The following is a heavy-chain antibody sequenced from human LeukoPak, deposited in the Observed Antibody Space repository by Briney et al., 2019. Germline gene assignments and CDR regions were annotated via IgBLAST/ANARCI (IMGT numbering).Heavy chain of an antibody. CDR1: GGTVTSYA. D-gene: IGHD6-19*01. CDR3: AREAVAAAQVFDP. J-gene: IGHJ5*02. Sequence: GASVKVSCKASGGTVTSYAISWVRQAPGQGLEWMGGIIPIFGTANYAQKFQGRVTITADKSTSTAYMELSSLRSEDTAVYYCAREAVAAAQVFDPWGQGTLVTVSS. CDR2: IIPIFGTA. V-gene: IGHV1-69*06.